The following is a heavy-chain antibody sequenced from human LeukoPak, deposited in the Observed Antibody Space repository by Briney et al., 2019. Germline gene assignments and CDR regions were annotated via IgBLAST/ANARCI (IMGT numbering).Heavy chain of an antibody. CDR3: AKGDNSGYGY. CDR1: GFTVSSNY. V-gene: IGHV3-23*01. CDR2: ISGSGGST. D-gene: IGHD6-19*01. Sequence: GGSLRLSCAASGFTVSSNYMSWVRQAPGKGLEWVSAISGSGGSTYYADSVKGRFTISRDNSKNTLYLQMNSLRAEDTAVYYCAKGDNSGYGYWGQGTLVTVSS. J-gene: IGHJ4*02.